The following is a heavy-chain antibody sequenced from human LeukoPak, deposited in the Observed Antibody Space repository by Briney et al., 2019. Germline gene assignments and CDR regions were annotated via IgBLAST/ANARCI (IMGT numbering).Heavy chain of an antibody. V-gene: IGHV3-7*03. CDR2: IQQDGTEK. D-gene: IGHD4-23*01. Sequence: GGSLRLSCAASGFTFTTYWMSWVRQAPGKGLEWVANIQQDGTEKYYVDSVKGRFTISRDNAKTSLYLQMNSLRVEDTAVYYCARRAGGYSHPYDYWGQGILVTVSS. J-gene: IGHJ4*02. CDR1: GFTFTTYW. CDR3: ARRAGGYSHPYDY.